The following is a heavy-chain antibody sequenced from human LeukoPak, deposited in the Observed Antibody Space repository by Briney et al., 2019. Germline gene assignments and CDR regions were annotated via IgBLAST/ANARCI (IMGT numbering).Heavy chain of an antibody. CDR3: ARGQWPDY. CDR1: GFTFSTYT. Sequence: KTGGSLRLSCAASGFTFSTYTMNWVRQAPGKGLECVSSISSASTYIYNADSAKGRFTIFRDNAKNSLYLQMDSLRVEDAAVYDCARGQWPDYWGQGTLVTVSS. D-gene: IGHD6-19*01. J-gene: IGHJ4*02. CDR2: ISSASTYI. V-gene: IGHV3-21*01.